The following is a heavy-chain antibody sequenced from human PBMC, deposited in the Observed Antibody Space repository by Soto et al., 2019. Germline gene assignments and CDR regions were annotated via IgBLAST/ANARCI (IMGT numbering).Heavy chain of an antibody. J-gene: IGHJ1*01. Sequence: QVQLVQSGAEVKKPGSSVKVSCKASGGTFSSYGISWVRQAPGQGLEWMGGVIPVFGTAKYAQNFQGRVTMXAXEXPSTAYMSLSSLRSEDTAVYYCATLESNWNAERVGYWGQGALVTVSS. CDR1: GGTFSSYG. D-gene: IGHD1-1*01. CDR3: ATLESNWNAERVGY. CDR2: VIPVFGTA. V-gene: IGHV1-69*12.